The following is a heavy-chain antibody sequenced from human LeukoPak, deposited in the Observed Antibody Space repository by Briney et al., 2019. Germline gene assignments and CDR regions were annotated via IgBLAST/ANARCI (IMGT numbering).Heavy chain of an antibody. D-gene: IGHD3-22*01. Sequence: ASVKVSCKASGYTFTSYGISWVRQAPGQGLEWMGWISAYNGNTNYAQKLQGRVTMTTDTSTSTAYMELRSLRSDDTAVYYCARDTANYYDSSGLIYGFDYWGQGTLVTVSP. J-gene: IGHJ4*02. CDR2: ISAYNGNT. V-gene: IGHV1-18*01. CDR1: GYTFTSYG. CDR3: ARDTANYYDSSGLIYGFDY.